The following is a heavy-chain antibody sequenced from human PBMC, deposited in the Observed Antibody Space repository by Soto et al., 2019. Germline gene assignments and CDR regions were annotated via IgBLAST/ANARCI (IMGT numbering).Heavy chain of an antibody. CDR2: IIRIFGTA. D-gene: IGHD3-9*01. CDR1: GGTFSRHA. Sequence: QVQLVQSGADVKKPGSSVKVSCKASGGTFSRHAISWVRQAPGQGLEWMGGIIRIFGTANHAQKFQGRLSITADEPTHTVYMEFSSLRSEDTAAYYCGRDGIINIWPFSFGPEVWGQGTTVTVSS. J-gene: IGHJ6*02. V-gene: IGHV1-69*01. CDR3: GRDGIINIWPFSFGPEV.